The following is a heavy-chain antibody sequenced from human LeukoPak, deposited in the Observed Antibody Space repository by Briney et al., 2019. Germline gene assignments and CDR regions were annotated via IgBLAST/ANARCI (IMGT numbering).Heavy chain of an antibody. V-gene: IGHV3-74*01. CDR1: GFTFSSYW. CDR3: ARDLAPNYYYYYMDV. Sequence: PGGSLRLSCAASGFTFSSYWMHWVRQAPGKGLVWVSRINSDGSSTSYADSVKGRFTISRDNAKNTLYLQMNSLSAEDTAVYYFARDLAPNYYYYYMDVWGKGTMVTVSS. CDR2: INSDGSST. J-gene: IGHJ6*03.